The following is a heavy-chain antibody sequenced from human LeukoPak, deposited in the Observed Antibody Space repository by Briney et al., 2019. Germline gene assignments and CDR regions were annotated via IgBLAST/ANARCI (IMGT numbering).Heavy chain of an antibody. CDR3: ARDHGRRSAGYYYGMDA. Sequence: GASVKVSCKASGYTFTSYGISWVRQAPGQGLEWMGWISAYNGNTNYAQKLQGRVTMTTDTSTSTAYMELRSLRSDDTAVYYCARDHGRRSAGYYYGMDAWGKGTTVTVSS. CDR2: ISAYNGNT. V-gene: IGHV1-18*04. D-gene: IGHD2-15*01. J-gene: IGHJ6*04. CDR1: GYTFTSYG.